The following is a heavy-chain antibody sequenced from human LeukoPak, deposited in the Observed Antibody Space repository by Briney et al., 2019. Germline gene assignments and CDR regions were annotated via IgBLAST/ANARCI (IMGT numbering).Heavy chain of an antibody. D-gene: IGHD6-13*01. CDR1: GYSISSGYY. CDR3: AREPPLTGTAPAEPSAWFAP. V-gene: IGHV4-38-2*02. J-gene: IGHJ5*02. CDR2: IYHSGST. Sequence: SETLSLTCAVSGYSISSGYYWGWIRQPPGKGLEWIGSIYHSGSTYYNPSLKSRVSISVDTSKNQFSLKLSSVTAADTAVYYCAREPPLTGTAPAEPSAWFAPWGQGPLVTVSS.